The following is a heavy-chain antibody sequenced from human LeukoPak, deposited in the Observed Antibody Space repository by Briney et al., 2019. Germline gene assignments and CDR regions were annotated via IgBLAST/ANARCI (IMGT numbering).Heavy chain of an antibody. D-gene: IGHD3-22*01. CDR1: GGTFSSYA. J-gene: IGHJ3*02. CDR3: AGANVFPNYHDSSGPPGRDAFDI. CDR2: IIPIFGTA. V-gene: IGHV1-69*06. Sequence: ASVKVSCKASGGTFSSYAISWARQAPGQGLEWMGGIIPIFGTANYAQKFQGRVTITADKSTSTAYMELSSLRSEDTAVYYCAGANVFPNYHDSSGPPGRDAFDIWGQGTMVTVSS.